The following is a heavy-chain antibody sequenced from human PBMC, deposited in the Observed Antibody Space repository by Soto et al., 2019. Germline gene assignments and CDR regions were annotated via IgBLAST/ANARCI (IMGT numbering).Heavy chain of an antibody. CDR2: IYYSGST. J-gene: IGHJ5*02. V-gene: IGHV4-31*03. CDR1: GASISGDGYS. Sequence: QVQLQESGPGLVKPSQTLSLTCTVSGASISGDGYSWSWIRQQPGKGLQWIGYIYYSGSTYYTPSLKGRLTLSADMSKNQFSIELTSVTAAATAIYYCARGPYGDPAPRLDPCGQGALVTVSS. CDR3: ARGPYGDPAPRLDP. D-gene: IGHD4-17*01.